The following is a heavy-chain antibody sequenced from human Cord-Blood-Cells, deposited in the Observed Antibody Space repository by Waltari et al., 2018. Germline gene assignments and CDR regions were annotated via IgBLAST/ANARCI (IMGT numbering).Heavy chain of an antibody. J-gene: IGHJ4*02. V-gene: IGHV4-34*01. D-gene: IGHD6-13*01. CDR3: ARQYSSSFDY. CDR1: GGAFSGYY. Sequence: QVQLPQWGAGLLKPSETLSLTCAGYGGAFSGYYCSWIRQPPGKGLEWIGEINHSGSTNYNPSLKSRVTISVDTSKNQFSLKLSSVTAADTAVYYCARQYSSSFDYWGQGTLVTVSS. CDR2: INHSGST.